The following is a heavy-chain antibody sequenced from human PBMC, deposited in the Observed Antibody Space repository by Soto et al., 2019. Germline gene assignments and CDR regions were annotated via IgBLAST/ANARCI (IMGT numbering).Heavy chain of an antibody. CDR3: ARLEGLATISYYFDF. V-gene: IGHV4-39*01. CDR2: IYYRVNA. J-gene: IGHJ4*02. CDR1: DDSINSDKYY. Sequence: QLQLQESGPGLVKPSETLSLTCSVSDDSINSDKYYWGWILQPPGKCLELIGSIYYRVNAYYNPSRQPRVTISLDKSKSQFSMKLNSVTAADSAVYFCARLEGLATISYYFDFWGPGALVTVSS. D-gene: IGHD3-9*01.